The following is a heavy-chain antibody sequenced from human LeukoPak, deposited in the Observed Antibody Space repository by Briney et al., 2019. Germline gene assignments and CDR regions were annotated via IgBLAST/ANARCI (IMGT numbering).Heavy chain of an antibody. D-gene: IGHD4-17*01. CDR3: ARDPDSYGERRENYFDY. Sequence: GASVKVSCKASGYTFTSYGISWVRQAPGQGLEWMGWISAYNGNTNYAQKLQGRVTMTTDTSTSTAYMELRSLRSDDTAVYYCARDPDSYGERRENYFDYWGQGTLVTVSS. V-gene: IGHV1-18*01. CDR2: ISAYNGNT. J-gene: IGHJ4*02. CDR1: GYTFTSYG.